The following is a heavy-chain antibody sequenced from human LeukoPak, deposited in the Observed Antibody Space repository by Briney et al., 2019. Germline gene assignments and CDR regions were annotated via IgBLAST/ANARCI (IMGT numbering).Heavy chain of an antibody. CDR3: ARCPVAGVETPDYYYYGMDV. Sequence: SVKVSCKASGGTFSSYAISWVRQAPGQGLEWMGGIIPIFGTANYAQKFQGRVTITADESTSTAYMELSSLRSEDTAVYYCARCPVAGVETPDYYYYGMDVWGQGTTVTVSS. CDR2: IIPIFGTA. J-gene: IGHJ6*02. CDR1: GGTFSSYA. V-gene: IGHV1-69*13. D-gene: IGHD6-19*01.